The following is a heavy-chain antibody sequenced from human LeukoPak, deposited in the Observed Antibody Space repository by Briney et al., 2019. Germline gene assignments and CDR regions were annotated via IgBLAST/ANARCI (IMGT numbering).Heavy chain of an antibody. CDR2: IYYAGST. V-gene: IGHV4-39*01. Sequence: PSETLSLTCTVSGGSISSSYYYWGWIRQPPGEGLEWIGNIYYAGSTYDNPSLKSRITMSVDTSKNQFSLRLSSVTAADTAVYYCARGYCSSTSCYPPAYWGQGTLVTVSS. J-gene: IGHJ4*02. CDR1: GGSISSSYYY. CDR3: ARGYCSSTSCYPPAY. D-gene: IGHD2-2*01.